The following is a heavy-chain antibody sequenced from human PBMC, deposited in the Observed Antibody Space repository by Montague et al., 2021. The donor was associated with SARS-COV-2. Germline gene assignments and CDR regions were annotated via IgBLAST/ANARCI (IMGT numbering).Heavy chain of an antibody. CDR3: ARHYSATLPAVY. Sequence: SETLSLTCSVSGGSISSFYWSWFRQPPGKGLEWIGYISDSGSTNYNPSLTSRVTMSVDTSKNQFSLMVNSVTAADTAVYYCARHYSATLPAVYWGQGTLVTVSS. V-gene: IGHV4-59*08. CDR2: ISDSGST. CDR1: GGSISSFY. D-gene: IGHD2-15*01. J-gene: IGHJ4*02.